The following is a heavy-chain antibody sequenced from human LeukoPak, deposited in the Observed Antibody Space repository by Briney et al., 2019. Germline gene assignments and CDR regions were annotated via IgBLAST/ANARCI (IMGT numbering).Heavy chain of an antibody. Sequence: SETLSLTCTVSGGSISSGGHYWSWIRQHPGKGMEWIGYIYYSGSTYSNPSLKSRVTISVDTSKNQFSLKLSSVTAADTAVYYCARARYHDYFDYWGQGTLVTVSS. CDR1: GGSISSGGHY. V-gene: IGHV4-31*03. D-gene: IGHD3-22*01. CDR2: IYYSGST. J-gene: IGHJ4*02. CDR3: ARARYHDYFDY.